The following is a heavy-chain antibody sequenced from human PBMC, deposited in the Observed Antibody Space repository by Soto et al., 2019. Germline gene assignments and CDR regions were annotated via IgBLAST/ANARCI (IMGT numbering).Heavy chain of an antibody. CDR1: RFTFSGYS. D-gene: IGHD3-3*02. V-gene: IGHV3-23*01. CDR2: ISGSGGST. CDR3: AKSDGDTRKHYYFDY. Sequence: EVQLLESGGGLVQPGGSLRLSCAASRFTFSGYSMSWVRQAPGKGLEWVSGISGSGGSTYYADSVKGRFTISRDNSESTLFLQMNSLRAEDTALYYCAKSDGDTRKHYYFDYWGQGTLVTVSS. J-gene: IGHJ4*02.